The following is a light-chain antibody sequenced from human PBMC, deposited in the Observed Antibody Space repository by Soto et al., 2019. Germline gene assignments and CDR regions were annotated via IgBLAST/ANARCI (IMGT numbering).Light chain of an antibody. J-gene: IGKJ4*01. V-gene: IGKV3-20*01. CDR3: QQYNNWPPVT. CDR2: GAS. Sequence: EIVLTQSPGTLSLSPGERATLSCRASQSVSSSYLAWYQQKPGQAPRLLIYGASSRATGIPDRLSGSGSGTDFTLTISSLQSEDFAVYFCQQYNNWPPVTFGGGTKVDIK. CDR1: QSVSSSY.